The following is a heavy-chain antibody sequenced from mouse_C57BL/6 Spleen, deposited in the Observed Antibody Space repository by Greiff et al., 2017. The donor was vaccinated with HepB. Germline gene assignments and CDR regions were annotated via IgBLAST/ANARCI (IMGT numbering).Heavy chain of an antibody. D-gene: IGHD1-1*01. V-gene: IGHV1-50*01. CDR2: IDPSDSYT. CDR1: GYTFTSYW. Sequence: QVQLQQPGAELVKPGASVKLSCKASGYTFTSYWMQWVKQRPGQGLEWIGEIDPSDSYTNYNQKFKGKATLTVDTSSSTAYMQLSSLTSEDSAVYYCAIITTAVPGDWGQGTTLTVSS. CDR3: AIITTAVPGD. J-gene: IGHJ2*01.